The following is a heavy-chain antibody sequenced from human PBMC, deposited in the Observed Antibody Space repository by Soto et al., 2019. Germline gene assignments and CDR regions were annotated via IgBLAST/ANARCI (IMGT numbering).Heavy chain of an antibody. Sequence: LRLSCAASGFTFSSYAMSWVRQAPGKGLEWVSAISASGGSTYYADSVKGRFTISRDNSKNTLYLQMNSLSAEDTAVYYCAKIRGRYYYYGMDVWGQGTTVTVSS. D-gene: IGHD2-15*01. CDR3: AKIRGRYYYYGMDV. J-gene: IGHJ6*02. CDR1: GFTFSSYA. CDR2: ISASGGST. V-gene: IGHV3-23*01.